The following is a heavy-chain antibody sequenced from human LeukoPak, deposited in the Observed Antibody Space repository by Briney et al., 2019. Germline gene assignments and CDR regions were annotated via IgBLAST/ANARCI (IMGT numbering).Heavy chain of an antibody. Sequence: GGSLRLSCAVSGFTFSTYSMNWVRQAPGKGLEWISYISSSGSTMYYADSVKGRFTISRDNAKNSLYLQVYSLRVEDTAVYYCAPYCSSPTCYEVYFDSWGQGTLVTVSS. J-gene: IGHJ4*02. CDR1: GFTFSTYS. D-gene: IGHD2-2*01. CDR3: APYCSSPTCYEVYFDS. CDR2: ISSSGSTM. V-gene: IGHV3-48*01.